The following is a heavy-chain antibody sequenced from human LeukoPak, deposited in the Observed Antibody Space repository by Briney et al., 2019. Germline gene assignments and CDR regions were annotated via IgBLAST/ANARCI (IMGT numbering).Heavy chain of an antibody. D-gene: IGHD3-22*01. V-gene: IGHV3-23*01. CDR1: GYSFTSYW. Sequence: GESLKISCKGSGYSFTSYWIGWVRQAPGKGLEWVSAISGSGGSTYYADSVKGRFTISRDNSKNTLYLQMNSLRAEDTAVYYCAKGVSGYYYYFDYWGQGTLVTVSS. CDR2: ISGSGGST. J-gene: IGHJ4*02. CDR3: AKGVSGYYYYFDY.